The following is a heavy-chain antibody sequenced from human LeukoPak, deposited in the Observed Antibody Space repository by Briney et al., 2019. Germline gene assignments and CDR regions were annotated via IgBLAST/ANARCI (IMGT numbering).Heavy chain of an antibody. CDR3: AREGGYFVVVTADIAGAFDI. V-gene: IGHV3-7*01. D-gene: IGHD2-21*02. Sequence: PGGSLRLSCAASGFTFSSYWMSWVRQAPGKGLEWVANIKQDGSEKYYVDSVKGRFTISRDNAKNSLYLQMNSLRAEDTAVYYCAREGGYFVVVTADIAGAFDIWGQGTMVTVSS. CDR2: IKQDGSEK. CDR1: GFTFSSYW. J-gene: IGHJ3*02.